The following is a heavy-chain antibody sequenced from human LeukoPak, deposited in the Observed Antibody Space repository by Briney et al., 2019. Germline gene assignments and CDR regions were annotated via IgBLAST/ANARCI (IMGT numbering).Heavy chain of an antibody. CDR2: ISVSGGAT. D-gene: IGHD6-13*01. V-gene: IGHV3-23*01. J-gene: IGHJ6*02. CDR1: VFTFNNYA. CDR3: AKAPAAATKYYYGMDV. Sequence: GGTLRLSCAASVFTFNNYAMSWVRQAPGKGLEWVSAISVSGGATYYAHSVKGRFTISRDNSKNTLFLHMNSLRVEDTAVYYCAKAPAAATKYYYGMDVWGQGTTVTVSS.